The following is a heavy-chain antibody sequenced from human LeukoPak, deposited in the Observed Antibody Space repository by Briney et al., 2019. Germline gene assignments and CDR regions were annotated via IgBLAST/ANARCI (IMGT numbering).Heavy chain of an antibody. CDR2: ISSSGSTI. D-gene: IGHD3-22*01. CDR1: GFTFSSYE. Sequence: GGSLRLSCAASGFTFSSYEMNWVRQAPGKGLERVSYISSSGSTIYYADSVKGRFTISRDNAKNSLYLQMNSLRAEDTAVYYCARDRFATDSSGYYYHYYYMDVWGKGTTVTVSS. CDR3: ARDRFATDSSGYYYHYYYMDV. J-gene: IGHJ6*03. V-gene: IGHV3-48*03.